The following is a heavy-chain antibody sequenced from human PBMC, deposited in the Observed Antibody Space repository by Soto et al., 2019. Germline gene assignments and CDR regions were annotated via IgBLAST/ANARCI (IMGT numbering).Heavy chain of an antibody. D-gene: IGHD3-10*01. CDR3: AREHDNYSRRFDP. J-gene: IGHJ5*02. CDR2: IYTSPSS. V-gene: IGHV4-4*07. CDR1: GGSISSYC. Sequence: SETLSLTCTVSGGSISSYCWSWIRHPAGKGLEWIGRIYTSPSSNYNPSLKSRVTMSVDTSKNQFSLKLSAVTAADTAVYYCAREHDNYSRRFDPWGQGTLVTV.